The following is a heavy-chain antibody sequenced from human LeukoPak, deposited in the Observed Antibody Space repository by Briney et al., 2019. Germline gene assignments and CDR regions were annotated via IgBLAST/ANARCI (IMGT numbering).Heavy chain of an antibody. CDR2: ISGSGGST. V-gene: IGHV3-23*01. J-gene: IGHJ5*02. CDR1: GFTFSSYA. D-gene: IGHD4-17*01. CDR3: ARDLDYGDYR. Sequence: GGSLRLSCAASGFTFSSYAMSWVRQAPGKGLEWVSAISGSGGSTYYADSVKGRFTISRDNAKNSLYLQMNSLRAEDTAVYYCARDLDYGDYRWGQGTLVTVSS.